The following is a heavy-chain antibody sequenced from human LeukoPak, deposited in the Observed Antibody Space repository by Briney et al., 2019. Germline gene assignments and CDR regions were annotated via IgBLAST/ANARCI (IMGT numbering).Heavy chain of an antibody. CDR1: GFTFDDYG. Sequence: PGGSLRLSCAASGFTFDDYGMNWVRQAPGKGLEWVSYISSSGSTIYYADSVKGRFAISRDNAKNSLYLQMNSLRAEDTAVYYCAREVIDSSGYYYIDYWGQGTLVTVSS. D-gene: IGHD3-22*01. CDR3: AREVIDSSGYYYIDY. V-gene: IGHV3-48*03. CDR2: ISSSGSTI. J-gene: IGHJ4*02.